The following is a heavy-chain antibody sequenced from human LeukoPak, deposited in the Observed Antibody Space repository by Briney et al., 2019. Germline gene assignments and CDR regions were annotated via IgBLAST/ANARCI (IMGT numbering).Heavy chain of an antibody. V-gene: IGHV1-2*02. CDR3: VRVPGGAAYDLDH. D-gene: IGHD3-16*01. J-gene: IGHJ4*02. CDR1: GYTFTDYY. CDR2: INSNSGGT. Sequence: ASVKVSCKASGYTFTDYYIHWVRQAPGQGLEWMGWINSNSGGTNYAQKFQGRVTMTRDTSISTAYMELSRLRSDDTAVYYCVRVPGGAAYDLDHWGQGTLVTVSS.